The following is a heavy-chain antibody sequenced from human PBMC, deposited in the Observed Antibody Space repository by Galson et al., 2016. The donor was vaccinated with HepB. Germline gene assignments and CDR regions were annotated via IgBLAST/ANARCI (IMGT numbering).Heavy chain of an antibody. V-gene: IGHV5-51*01. Sequence: QSGAEVKKPGESLTISCKGSGYSFVSYWIVWVRQTPGKGLEWMGIIYPDDSDTTYSQSFQGLSTISADKSINTAYLQWISLKASDTAIYYCARRAYSFGLRGGAFDIWGRGTMVTVSS. CDR2: IYPDDSDT. D-gene: IGHD3-16*01. J-gene: IGHJ3*02. CDR1: GYSFVSYW. CDR3: ARRAYSFGLRGGAFDI.